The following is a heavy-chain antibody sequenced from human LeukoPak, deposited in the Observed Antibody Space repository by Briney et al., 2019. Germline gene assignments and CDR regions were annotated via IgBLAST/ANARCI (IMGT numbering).Heavy chain of an antibody. CDR3: ARSGGYAFWSGSPMWFDP. J-gene: IGHJ5*02. CDR1: GGSISSGGYY. D-gene: IGHD3-3*01. Sequence: SETLSLTCTVSGGSISSGGYYWSWIRQHPGKGLEWIGYIYYSGSTYYNPSLKSRVTISVDTSKNQFSLKLSSVTAADTAVYYCARSGGYAFWSGSPMWFDPWGQGTLVTVSS. CDR2: IYYSGST. V-gene: IGHV4-31*03.